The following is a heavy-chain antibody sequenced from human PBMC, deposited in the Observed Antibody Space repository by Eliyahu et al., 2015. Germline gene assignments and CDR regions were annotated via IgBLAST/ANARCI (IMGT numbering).Heavy chain of an antibody. CDR2: IXPSGTT. Sequence: QVQLHQWGAGLLKPSETLXLTCTXYGGXFTNYNWNLIRQPPGKGLEWIGEIXPSGTTNYNPSLKSRVTISVDTPKRQISLRLSSVTAADTAVYYCARGVDFWSGYPYDYWGQGTLFTVSS. V-gene: IGHV4-34*01. CDR1: GGXFTNYN. CDR3: ARGVDFWSGYPYDY. D-gene: IGHD3-3*01. J-gene: IGHJ4*02.